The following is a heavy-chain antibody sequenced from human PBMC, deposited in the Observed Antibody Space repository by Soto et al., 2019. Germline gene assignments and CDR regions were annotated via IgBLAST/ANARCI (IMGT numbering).Heavy chain of an antibody. J-gene: IGHJ4*01. CDR3: ARGGTIAVTTIGDY. V-gene: IGHV3-48*02. CDR2: ISSSSSTM. D-gene: IGHD5-12*01. Sequence: AGRSLRLSCSASVFTFRSYNLNWCRQAPGKGLDWVSYISSSSSTMYYADSVKGRFTISRDNAKNSLYLQMNSLRDDDTAMYYCARGGTIAVTTIGDYWGKGTLVTVSS. CDR1: VFTFRSYN.